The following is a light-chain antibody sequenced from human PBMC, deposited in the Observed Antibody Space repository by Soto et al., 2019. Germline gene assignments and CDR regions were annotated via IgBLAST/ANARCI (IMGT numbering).Light chain of an antibody. J-gene: IGKJ2*01. CDR3: QKYNSAPRT. CDR2: AAS. V-gene: IGKV1-27*01. Sequence: DIQMTQSPSSLSASVGDRVTITCRASQGISNYLAWYQQKPGKVPKLLIYAASTLPSGVPSRFSGSGSGTDFTITISSLQPEDVATYYCQKYNSAPRTFGQGTKLEIK. CDR1: QGISNY.